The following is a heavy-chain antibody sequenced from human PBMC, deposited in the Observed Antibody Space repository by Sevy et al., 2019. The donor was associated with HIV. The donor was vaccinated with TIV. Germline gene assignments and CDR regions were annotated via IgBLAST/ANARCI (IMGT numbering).Heavy chain of an antibody. CDR1: GFTFGEYA. Sequence: GGSLRLSCTASGFTFGEYAMSWFRQAPGKGLEWVGFIRSILFGGTAEYAASVEGRFTISRDDSKSIAYLQMHGLKTEDTDVYHCTRYPIAAAGNFILFDYWGQGTLVTVSS. CDR2: IRSILFGGTA. V-gene: IGHV3-49*03. J-gene: IGHJ4*02. D-gene: IGHD6-13*01. CDR3: TRYPIAAAGNFILFDY.